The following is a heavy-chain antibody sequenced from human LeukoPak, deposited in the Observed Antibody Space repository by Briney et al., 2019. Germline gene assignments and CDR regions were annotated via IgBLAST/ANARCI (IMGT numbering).Heavy chain of an antibody. CDR2: MSFDGSYQ. D-gene: IGHD3-10*01. V-gene: IGHV3-30*04. CDR1: GSTFSSYA. J-gene: IGHJ4*02. CDR3: AGDLLLWFGEDFDY. Sequence: GGSLRLSCAASGSTFSSYAMHWVRQAPGKGLEWVAVMSFDGSYQYYADSVKGRFTISRDNSKNSLYLQMNSLRTEDTAVYYCAGDLLLWFGEDFDYWGQGTLVTVSS.